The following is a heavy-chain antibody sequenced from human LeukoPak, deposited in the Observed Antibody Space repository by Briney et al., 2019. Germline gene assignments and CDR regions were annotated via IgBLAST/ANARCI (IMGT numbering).Heavy chain of an antibody. V-gene: IGHV4-61*02. J-gene: IGHJ4*02. CDR3: AREPPGY. CDR1: GGSVTSGNYY. CDR2: IYTNGGA. Sequence: SQTLSLTCTVSGGSVTSGNYYWNWIRQPAGKGLEWIGRIYTNGGASYDPSLKSRVTISIDASKNQFSLELSSVTAADTAVYYCAREPPGYWGQGILVTVSS.